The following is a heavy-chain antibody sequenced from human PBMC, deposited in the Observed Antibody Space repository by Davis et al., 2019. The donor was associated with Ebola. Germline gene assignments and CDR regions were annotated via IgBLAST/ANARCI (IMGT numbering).Heavy chain of an antibody. J-gene: IGHJ3*02. CDR1: GFTVSSNY. D-gene: IGHD1-26*01. CDR2: IYSGGST. Sequence: GESLKISCAASGFTVSSNYMSWVRQAPGKGLEWVSVIYSGGSTYYADSVKGRFTISRDNSKNTLYLQMNSLRAEDTAVYYCAKDLAGATVYAFDIWGQGTMVTVSS. V-gene: IGHV3-53*01. CDR3: AKDLAGATVYAFDI.